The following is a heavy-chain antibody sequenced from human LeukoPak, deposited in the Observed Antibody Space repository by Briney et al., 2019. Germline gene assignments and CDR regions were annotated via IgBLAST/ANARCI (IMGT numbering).Heavy chain of an antibody. D-gene: IGHD6-13*01. Sequence: ASVKVSFKASGFTFTNYGISWVRHAPGHGLEWMGWISAYNGNTNYAQMLQGRVTMTTDTSTSTAYMELRSLRSDDTAVYYCARSQQLVRFYFDYWGQGTLVTVSS. V-gene: IGHV1-18*01. CDR2: ISAYNGNT. CDR1: GFTFTNYG. J-gene: IGHJ4*02. CDR3: ARSQQLVRFYFDY.